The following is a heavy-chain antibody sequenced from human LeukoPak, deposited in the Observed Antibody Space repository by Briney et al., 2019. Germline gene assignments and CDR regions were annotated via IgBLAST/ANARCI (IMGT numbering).Heavy chain of an antibody. Sequence: ASVKVSCKSSGYPFTAYFIHWVRQAPGQGLEWMGWINPNSGDTNYVQKFQGRVTMTRDTSISTSYMELTSLRSDDTAVYYCAKDFRRDGYTCFDYWGQGTLVTVSS. CDR1: GYPFTAYF. J-gene: IGHJ4*02. CDR3: AKDFRRDGYTCFDY. D-gene: IGHD5-24*01. V-gene: IGHV1-2*02. CDR2: INPNSGDT.